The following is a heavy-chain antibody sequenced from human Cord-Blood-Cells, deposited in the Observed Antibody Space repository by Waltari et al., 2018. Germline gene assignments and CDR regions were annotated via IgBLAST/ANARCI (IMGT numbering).Heavy chain of an antibody. CDR2: INHSGST. J-gene: IGHJ3*02. CDR1: GGSFSGYY. CDR3: ARTLYDSSGYYSDAFDI. V-gene: IGHV4-34*01. Sequence: QVQLQQWGAGLLKPSETLSLTCAVYGGSFSGYYWSWIRQPPGKGLEWIGEINHSGSTNYNPPLKSRVTISVDTSKNQFSLKLSSVTAADTAVYYCARTLYDSSGYYSDAFDIWGQGTMVTVSS. D-gene: IGHD3-22*01.